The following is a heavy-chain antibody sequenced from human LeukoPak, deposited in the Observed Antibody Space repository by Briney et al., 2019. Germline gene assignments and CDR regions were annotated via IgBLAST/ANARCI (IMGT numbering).Heavy chain of an antibody. CDR3: ARLDVHHGSGTFYFYFDP. CDR1: GGSFSGYY. CDR2: INYSGKT. D-gene: IGHD3-10*01. V-gene: IGHV4-34*01. Sequence: SETLSLTCAVYGGSFSGYYWSWIRQPPGKGLEWIAEINYSGKTNFNPSLESRVAISVDTSKSLFSLNLTSVTAADTAIYYCARLDVHHGSGTFYFYFDPWGQGTLVTVSS. J-gene: IGHJ5*02.